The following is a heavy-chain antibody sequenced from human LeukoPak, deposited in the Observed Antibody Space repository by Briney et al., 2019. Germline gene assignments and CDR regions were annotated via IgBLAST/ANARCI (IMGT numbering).Heavy chain of an antibody. V-gene: IGHV4-59*01. CDR3: ARERFSGYYLRGWFDP. CDR2: IYYSGST. CDR1: GGSISSYY. J-gene: IGHJ5*02. Sequence: PSETLSLTCTVSGGSISSYYWSWIRQPPGKGLEWIGYIYYSGSTNYDPSLKSRVTISVDTSKNQFFLKLSSVTAADTAVYYCARERFSGYYLRGWFDPWGQGTLVTVSS. D-gene: IGHD3-22*01.